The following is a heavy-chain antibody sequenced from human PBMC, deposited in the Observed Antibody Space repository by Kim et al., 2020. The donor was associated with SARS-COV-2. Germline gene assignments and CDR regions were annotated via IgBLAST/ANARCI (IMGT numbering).Heavy chain of an antibody. D-gene: IGHD3-16*02. CDR1: GFTFSNAW. CDR3: TTDLKIMITFGGVIPPSRGSDY. J-gene: IGHJ4*02. V-gene: IGHV3-15*01. Sequence: GGSLRLSCAASGFTFSNAWMSWVRQAPGKGLEWVGRIKSKTDGGTTDYAAPVKGRFTISRDDSKNTLYLQMNSLKTEDTAVYYCTTDLKIMITFGGVIPPSRGSDYWGQGTLVTVSS. CDR2: IKSKTDGGTT.